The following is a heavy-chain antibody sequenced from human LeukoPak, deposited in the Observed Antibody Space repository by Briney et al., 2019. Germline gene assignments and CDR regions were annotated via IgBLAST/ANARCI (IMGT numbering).Heavy chain of an antibody. V-gene: IGHV4-59*01. D-gene: IGHD3-10*01. CDR3: ARGYGSGSYNNFNH. CDR1: GGSIRGYY. CDR2: IHYTGST. J-gene: IGHJ4*02. Sequence: SETLSLTCTVSGGSIRGYYWSWIRQPPGKGLEWIGYIHYTGSTDYNPSLKSRVTISVDTSKNRFSLNLSSVTAADTAVYYCARGYGSGSYNNFNHWGQGILVTVSS.